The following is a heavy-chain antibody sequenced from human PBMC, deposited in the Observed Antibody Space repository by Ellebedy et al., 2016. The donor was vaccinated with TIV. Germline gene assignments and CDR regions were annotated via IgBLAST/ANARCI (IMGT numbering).Heavy chain of an antibody. J-gene: IGHJ4*02. Sequence: GGSLRPSXAASGFSLSNSFMRWIRQAPGKGLEWVSTLTADGRSTYFADSVKGRFTISRDNSKNTVYLQMNSLRSEDTAVYYCRPGHYSDAWGQGTLVTVSS. CDR1: GFSLSNSF. CDR3: RPGHYSDA. CDR2: LTADGRST. V-gene: IGHV3-23*01.